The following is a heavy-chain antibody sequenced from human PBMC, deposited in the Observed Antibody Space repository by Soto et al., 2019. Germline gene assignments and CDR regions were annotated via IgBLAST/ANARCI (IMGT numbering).Heavy chain of an antibody. CDR1: GFTFSNYW. CDR3: ARPPFCSKGVCYGIY. Sequence: GGSLRLSCAASGFTFSNYWMYWVRQAPGKGPVWVSHINNDGSRTSYADSVKGRFTISRDNAKNTLYLQMNSLRAEDTSVYYCARPPFCSKGVCYGIYWGQGALVTVSS. CDR2: INNDGSRT. D-gene: IGHD2-8*01. V-gene: IGHV3-74*01. J-gene: IGHJ4*02.